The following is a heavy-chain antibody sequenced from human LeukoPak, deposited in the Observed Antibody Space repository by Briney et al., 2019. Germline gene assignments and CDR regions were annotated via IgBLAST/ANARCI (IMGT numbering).Heavy chain of an antibody. CDR1: GFTFSSYA. D-gene: IGHD6-13*01. CDR3: ARGPLVAAAGTEADY. Sequence: PGGSLRLSCAASGFTFSSYAMHWVRQAPGKGLEWVAVISYDGSNKYYADSVKGRFTISRDNAKNSLYLQMNSLRAEDTAVYYCARGPLVAAAGTEADYWGQGTLVTVSS. CDR2: ISYDGSNK. V-gene: IGHV3-30-3*01. J-gene: IGHJ4*02.